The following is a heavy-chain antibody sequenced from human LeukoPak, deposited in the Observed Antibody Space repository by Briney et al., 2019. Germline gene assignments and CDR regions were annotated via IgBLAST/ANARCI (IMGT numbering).Heavy chain of an antibody. V-gene: IGHV3-49*04. J-gene: IGHJ4*02. CDR3: TRGFDYSE. D-gene: IGHD1-26*01. Sequence: GGSLRLSCTASGFNSGVCAMSWVRQAPGKGLEWVGVIRSKAYGGTTEYAASVKGRFSISRDDSKSIAYLQMNSLKTEDTAVYYCTRGFDYSEWGQGALVTVSS. CDR1: GFNSGVCA. CDR2: IRSKAYGGTT.